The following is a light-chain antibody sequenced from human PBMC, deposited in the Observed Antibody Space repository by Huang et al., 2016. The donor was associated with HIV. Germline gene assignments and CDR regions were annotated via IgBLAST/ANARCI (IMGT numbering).Light chain of an antibody. CDR2: GAS. Sequence: IVITQSPGTLSVSPGERATLSCRASQSVGSTLAWYQQKPGQSPRLLIYGASTRATGIPARFSGSGSGTEFTLTISSLQSEDFAVYYCQQYYKLYTFGQGTKLEIK. J-gene: IGKJ2*01. CDR1: QSVGST. V-gene: IGKV3-15*01. CDR3: QQYYKLYT.